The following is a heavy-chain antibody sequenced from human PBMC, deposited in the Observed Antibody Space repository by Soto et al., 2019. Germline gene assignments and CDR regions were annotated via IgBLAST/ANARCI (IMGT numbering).Heavy chain of an antibody. CDR2: ITGDGSAK. D-gene: IGHD4-17*01. CDR3: ANPVFYGISLFDY. V-gene: IGHV3-7*02. CDR1: GFTFGNYW. Sequence: GGSLRLSCAASGFTFGNYWMTWVRQAPGKGLEWVADITGDGSAKYYSDSVKGRFTVSRDNSKNTLYLQMNSLRAEDTAVYYCANPVFYGISLFDYWGQGTLVTVSS. J-gene: IGHJ4*02.